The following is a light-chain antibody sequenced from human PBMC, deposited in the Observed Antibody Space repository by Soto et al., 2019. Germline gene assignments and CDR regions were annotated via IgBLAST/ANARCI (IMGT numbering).Light chain of an antibody. CDR1: QSISSY. Sequence: DIQMTQSPSSLSASVGDRVTITCRASQSISSYLNWYQQTVGQGPKLLIYAASRLQSGVPSRFSGSGSGTDVTLTISSLQPEDFANDYCQQSYTTPWTFGQGTKVEIK. CDR2: AAS. CDR3: QQSYTTPWT. J-gene: IGKJ1*01. V-gene: IGKV1-39*01.